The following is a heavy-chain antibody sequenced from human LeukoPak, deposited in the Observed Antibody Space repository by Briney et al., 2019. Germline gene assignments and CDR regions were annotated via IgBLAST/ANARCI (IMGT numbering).Heavy chain of an antibody. CDR2: INEDGSKK. J-gene: IGHJ4*02. CDR1: GFTLSSYW. V-gene: IGHV3-7*01. D-gene: IGHD1-26*01. CDR3: ARENIVGSTWGDIDY. Sequence: GGSLRLSCAASGFTLSSYWMSWVRQAPGTGLEWVANINEDGSKKFYVDSVKGRFTISRDNAKNSLYLQMNSLRAEDTAVYYCARENIVGSTWGDIDYWGQGTLVTVSS.